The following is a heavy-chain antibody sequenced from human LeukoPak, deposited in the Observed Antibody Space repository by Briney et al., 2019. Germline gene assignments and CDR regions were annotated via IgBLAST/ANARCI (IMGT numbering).Heavy chain of an antibody. CDR1: GGSISSSNHY. D-gene: IGHD5-18*01. J-gene: IGHJ4*02. CDR2: IYYSGST. V-gene: IGHV4-39*01. CDR3: ARWIQLWFFDY. Sequence: SETLSLTCTASGGSISSSNHYWGWIRQPPGKGLEWIGSIYYSGSTYYNPSLKSRVTISVDTSKNQFSLKLRSATAADTAVYYCARWIQLWFFDYWGQGMLVTVSS.